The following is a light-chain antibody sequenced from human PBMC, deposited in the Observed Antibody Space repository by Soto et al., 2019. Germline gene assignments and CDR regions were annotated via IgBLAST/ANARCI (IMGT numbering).Light chain of an antibody. Sequence: QSALTQPPSASGSPGQSVAISCTGTSSDVGGYNYVSWYQQHPGKAPKLIIYEVVKRPSGVPDRFSGSKSGNTASLTVSGLQLEDEADYYCSSHGGSGVFGGGTKLTVL. CDR1: SSDVGGYNY. CDR2: EVV. V-gene: IGLV2-8*01. CDR3: SSHGGSGV. J-gene: IGLJ3*02.